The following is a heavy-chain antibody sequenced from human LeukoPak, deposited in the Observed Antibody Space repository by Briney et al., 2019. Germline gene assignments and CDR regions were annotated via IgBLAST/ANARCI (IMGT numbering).Heavy chain of an antibody. V-gene: IGHV3-23*01. J-gene: IGHJ4*02. CDR3: AKEDGMITFGGVIVRYFDY. Sequence: GGSLRLSCAASGFTFSSYGMSWVRQAPGKGLEWVSAISGSGGSTYYADSVKGRFTVSRDNSKNTLYLQMNSLRAEDTGVYYCAKEDGMITFGGVIVRYFDYWGQGTLVTVSS. CDR1: GFTFSSYG. CDR2: ISGSGGST. D-gene: IGHD3-16*02.